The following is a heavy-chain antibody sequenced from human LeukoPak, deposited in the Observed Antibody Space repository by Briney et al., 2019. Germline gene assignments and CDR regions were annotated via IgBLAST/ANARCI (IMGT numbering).Heavy chain of an antibody. CDR3: AREIDGMDV. CDR1: GDSVSSDSAG. Sequence: SQTLSLTCAISGDSVSSDSAGWNWFRQSPSRGLEWLGRTYYVSKWYNDYAPPVKGRIIISPDTSKNQFSLQLNFVTPEDTAVYYCAREIDGMDVWGQETTVTVSS. D-gene: IGHD2-21*01. CDR2: TYYVSKWYN. V-gene: IGHV6-1*01. J-gene: IGHJ6*02.